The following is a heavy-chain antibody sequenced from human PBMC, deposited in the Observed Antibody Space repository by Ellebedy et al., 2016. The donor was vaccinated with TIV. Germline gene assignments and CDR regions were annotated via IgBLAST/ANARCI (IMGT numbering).Heavy chain of an antibody. D-gene: IGHD3-3*01. J-gene: IGHJ4*02. Sequence: GGSLRLSCAASGFTFSRYAMSWVRQAPGKGLEWVSAIGGSGHTTDYTDSVKGRFTISRDNSKNTLSLQMNNLRAEDTAVYYCAKDPITIFGVVWIYWGQGTLVTASS. CDR1: GFTFSRYA. CDR2: IGGSGHTT. V-gene: IGHV3-23*01. CDR3: AKDPITIFGVVWIY.